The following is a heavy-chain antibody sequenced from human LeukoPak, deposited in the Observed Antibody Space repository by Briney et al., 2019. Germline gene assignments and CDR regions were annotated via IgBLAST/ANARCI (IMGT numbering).Heavy chain of an antibody. J-gene: IGHJ4*02. CDR2: IYYSGST. V-gene: IGHV4-39*07. Sequence: SETLSLTCTASGGSISSSSYYWGWIRQPPGKGLEWIGSIYYSGSTYYNPSLKSRVTISVDTSKNQFSLKLSSVTAADTAVYYCASEAYYYDSSGYYKYWGQGTLVTVSS. D-gene: IGHD3-22*01. CDR1: GGSISSSSYY. CDR3: ASEAYYYDSSGYYKY.